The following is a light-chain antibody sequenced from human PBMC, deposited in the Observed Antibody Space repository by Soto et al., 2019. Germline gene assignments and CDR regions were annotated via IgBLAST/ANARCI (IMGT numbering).Light chain of an antibody. V-gene: IGLV2-8*01. CDR2: EVT. Sequence: QSALTQPPSASGSPGQSVTISCTGTSSDVGGYNYVSWYQQYPGRAPKLMIYEVTKRPSGVPDRFSGSKSGNTASLTVSGLQAEDEADYYCGTWDSSLSAGVFGGGTQLTVL. CDR3: GTWDSSLSAGV. J-gene: IGLJ2*01. CDR1: SSDVGGYNY.